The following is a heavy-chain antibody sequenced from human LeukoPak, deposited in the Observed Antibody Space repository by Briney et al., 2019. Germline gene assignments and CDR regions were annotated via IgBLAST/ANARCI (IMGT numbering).Heavy chain of an antibody. CDR2: ISGSGDST. Sequence: GRSLRLSCAASGFTFDDYVMNWVRQAPGKGLEWVSAISGSGDSTYYADSVKGRFTISRDNSKNTLYLQMNSLRAEDTAVYYCAKDDSARPYYFDYWGQGTLVTVSS. V-gene: IGHV3-23*01. J-gene: IGHJ4*02. D-gene: IGHD3-22*01. CDR3: AKDDSARPYYFDY. CDR1: GFTFDDYV.